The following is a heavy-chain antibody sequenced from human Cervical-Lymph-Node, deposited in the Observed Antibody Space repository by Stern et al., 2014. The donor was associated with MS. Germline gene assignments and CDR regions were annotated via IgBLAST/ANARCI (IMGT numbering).Heavy chain of an antibody. CDR1: GGSISSYY. Sequence: QVQLQESGPGKVKPSETLSLTCSVSGGSISSYYCSWVRQPAGKGLEWIGRINTFGSTTFGPSLRSRLPMSVDTSKTQFSMKLKSVTAADTAVYYCARGVLGFGEFPYGMDVWGQGTTVTVSS. D-gene: IGHD3-10*01. J-gene: IGHJ6*02. CDR2: INTFGST. CDR3: ARGVLGFGEFPYGMDV. V-gene: IGHV4-4*07.